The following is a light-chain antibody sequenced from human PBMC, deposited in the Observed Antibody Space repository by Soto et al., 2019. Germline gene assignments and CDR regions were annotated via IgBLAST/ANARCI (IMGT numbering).Light chain of an antibody. J-gene: IGKJ5*01. CDR1: HSVSRAY. CDR2: GAS. CDR3: QQFDDSVT. V-gene: IGKV3-20*01. Sequence: EIVLTQSPGTLSLSPGERATLSCRASHSVSRAYLAWYQQKPGQAPRLLIYGASDMATGTPDRFSGRGSGTDFTLTISSLEPEDSAVYCCQQFDDSVTFVQGIRREIK.